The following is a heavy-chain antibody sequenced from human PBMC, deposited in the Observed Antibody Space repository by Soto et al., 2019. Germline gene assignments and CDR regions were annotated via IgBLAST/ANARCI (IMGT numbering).Heavy chain of an antibody. Sequence: SETLSLTCTVSGGSISSYYWSWIRQPPGKGLEWIGYIYYSGSTNYNPSLKSRVTISVDTSKNQFSLKLSSVTAADTAVYYCARTGSRSYYDILTGYGYYFDYWGQGTLVTVSS. J-gene: IGHJ4*02. CDR3: ARTGSRSYYDILTGYGYYFDY. D-gene: IGHD3-9*01. V-gene: IGHV4-59*01. CDR2: IYYSGST. CDR1: GGSISSYY.